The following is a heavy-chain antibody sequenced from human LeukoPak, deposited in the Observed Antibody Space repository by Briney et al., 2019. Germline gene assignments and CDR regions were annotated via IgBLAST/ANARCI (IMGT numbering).Heavy chain of an antibody. V-gene: IGHV3-30*02. J-gene: IGHJ4*02. CDR1: GFTFSNYG. D-gene: IGHD6-13*01. CDR3: AKDRSQNFDY. CDR2: LRRDGSDK. Sequence: PGGSLGLSCAASGFTFSNYGMHWVRQAPGKGLEWVAFLRRDGSDKYYADSVKGRFTISRDNSKNTVYLQMNSLRPEDTAVYYCAKDRSQNFDYWGQGTLVTVSS.